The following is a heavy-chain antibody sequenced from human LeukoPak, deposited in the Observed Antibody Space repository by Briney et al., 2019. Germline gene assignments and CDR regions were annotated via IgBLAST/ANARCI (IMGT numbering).Heavy chain of an antibody. CDR2: ISSSGGTI. J-gene: IGHJ4*02. V-gene: IGHV3-48*03. D-gene: IGHD1-20*01. CDR3: AREGRNWNDLDY. Sequence: PGGSLRLSCAASGFTFTSYEMNWVRQAPGKGLGWVSYISSSGGTIHYADSVKGRFTISRDNAKNSLYLQMNSLRAEDTALYYCAREGRNWNDLDYWGQGTLVTVST. CDR1: GFTFTSYE.